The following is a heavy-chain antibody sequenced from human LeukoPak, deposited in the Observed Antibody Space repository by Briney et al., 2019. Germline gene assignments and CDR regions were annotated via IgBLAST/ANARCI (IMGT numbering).Heavy chain of an antibody. J-gene: IGHJ5*01. CDR3: TRGSGTHGDHRDS. CDR2: ISGNSI. Sequence: GGSLRLSCATSQFNFYKFGMTWVRQAPGKGLEWVASISGNSIQYAASVQGRFVISRDDSKNSLYLQMNSLTAEDTALYYCTRGSGTHGDHRDSWGQGTLVTVSP. D-gene: IGHD4-17*01. V-gene: IGHV3-69-1*01. CDR1: QFNFYKFG.